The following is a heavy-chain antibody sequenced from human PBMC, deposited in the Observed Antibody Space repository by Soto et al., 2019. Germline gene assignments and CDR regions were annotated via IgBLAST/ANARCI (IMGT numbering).Heavy chain of an antibody. CDR2: INPNKGAT. CDR3: ASHVPGARFDP. J-gene: IGHJ5*02. V-gene: IGHV1-2*06. CDR1: RYIFTAYF. D-gene: IGHD6-6*01. Sequence: QVQLVQSGAEVKKPGASVKVSCKAPRYIFTAYFMHWVRQAPGQGLEWMGRINPNKGATQYALSFQGRVTMTRDTSISTAYMELTSLRSDDTAVYYCASHVPGARFDPWGQGTLVIVSS.